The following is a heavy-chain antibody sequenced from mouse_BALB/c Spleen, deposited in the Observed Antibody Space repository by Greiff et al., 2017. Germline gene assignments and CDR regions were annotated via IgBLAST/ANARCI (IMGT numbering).Heavy chain of an antibody. V-gene: IGHV1-9*01. J-gene: IGHJ3*01. D-gene: IGHD2-4*01. CDR2: ILPGSGST. Sequence: VQLQQSGAELMKPGASVKISCKATGYTFSSYWIEWVKQRPGHGLEWIGEILPGSGSTNYNQKFKDKTTLTADKSSSTAYMQLSSLTSEDSAVYYCARSFYDYGFAYWGQGTLVTVSA. CDR3: ARSFYDYGFAY. CDR1: GYTFSSYW.